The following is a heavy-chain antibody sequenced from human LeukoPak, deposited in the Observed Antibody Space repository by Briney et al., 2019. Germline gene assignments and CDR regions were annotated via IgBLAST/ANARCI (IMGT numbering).Heavy chain of an antibody. D-gene: IGHD6-19*01. J-gene: IGHJ4*02. V-gene: IGHV3-74*01. Sequence: GGSLRLSCAASGFTFSSYWMYWVRQAPGKGLMWVSRITSAGSSTSYADSVKGRFTISRDNAKTTLYLQMNSLRAEDTAVYYCARGSAKGGRGLQWLVQGVNDYWGQGTLVTVSS. CDR2: ITSAGSST. CDR3: ARGSAKGGRGLQWLVQGVNDY. CDR1: GFTFSSYW.